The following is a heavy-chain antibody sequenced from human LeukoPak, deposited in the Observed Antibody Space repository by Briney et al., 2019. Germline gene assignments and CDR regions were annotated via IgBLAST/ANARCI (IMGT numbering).Heavy chain of an antibody. J-gene: IGHJ4*02. CDR1: GGSFSGYY. CDR2: IYSGGNT. V-gene: IGHV3-53*01. Sequence: ETLSLTCAVYGGSFSGYYWSWIRQPPGKGLEWVSFIYSGGNTYYADSVKGRFTISRDNAKNSLYLQMNSLTADDTALYYCARDPGFDYSPWGQGTLVTVSS. CDR3: ARDPGFDYSP. D-gene: IGHD4-11*01.